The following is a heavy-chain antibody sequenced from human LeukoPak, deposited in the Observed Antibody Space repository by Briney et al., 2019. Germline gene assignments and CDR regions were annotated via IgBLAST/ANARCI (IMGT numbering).Heavy chain of an antibody. CDR1: GFSFSTYS. V-gene: IGHV3-64*01. D-gene: IGHD3-10*01. CDR2: ISSNGGST. J-gene: IGHJ4*02. CDR3: ARQNGSGSYYVDY. Sequence: GGSLRLSCSASGFSFSTYSMHWVRQAPGKGLEDVSAISSNGGSTYYATSVKGRFTISRDNSKNTLYLQMGSLRAEDMAVYYCARQNGSGSYYVDYWGQGTLVTVSS.